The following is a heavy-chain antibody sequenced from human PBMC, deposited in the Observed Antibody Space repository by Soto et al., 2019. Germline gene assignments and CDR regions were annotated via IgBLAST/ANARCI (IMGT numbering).Heavy chain of an antibody. CDR2: TYYRSKWYN. Sequence: ARTLSLTSAITGYSVSSQSAAWNWIRQAPWRPFEWLGRTYYRSKWYNDYAVSVKSRITINPDTSKNQFSLQLNSVTPEDTAVHHRARVHYYDSSGPDAFDIWGQGTMPTDS. D-gene: IGHD3-22*01. J-gene: IGHJ3*02. CDR3: ARVHYYDSSGPDAFDI. V-gene: IGHV6-1*01. CDR1: GYSVSSQSAA.